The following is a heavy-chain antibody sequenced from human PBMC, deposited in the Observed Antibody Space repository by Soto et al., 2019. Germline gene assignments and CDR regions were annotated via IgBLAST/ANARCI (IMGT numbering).Heavy chain of an antibody. J-gene: IGHJ6*02. CDR2: VSTRGDIT. D-gene: IGHD3-10*01. CDR1: GLNFNDYA. Sequence: EVQLLESGGDLVQPGGSLRLSCAASGLNFNDYAMTWVRQAPGKGLEWVSSVSTRGDITYYSDSVKGRFTISRDNSKNTLFQHMNSLRAEDTALYYCARGDRGGSGSPASYYYSGLDVWGQGTTVTVSS. V-gene: IGHV3-23*01. CDR3: ARGDRGGSGSPASYYYSGLDV.